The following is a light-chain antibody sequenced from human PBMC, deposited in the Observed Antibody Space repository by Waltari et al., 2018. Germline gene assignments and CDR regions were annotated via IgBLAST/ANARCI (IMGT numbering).Light chain of an antibody. CDR2: DVS. CDR1: SSDLGGYSF. Sequence: QSALTQPASVSGSPGQSITISCTRSSSDLGGYSFVPCYQQHPGKAPKLMIYDVSHRPSGVSNRFSGSKSGNTASLTISGLQPEDEADYYCSSYTSIIPPFLFGTGTKVTVL. J-gene: IGLJ1*01. V-gene: IGLV2-14*01. CDR3: SSYTSIIPPFL.